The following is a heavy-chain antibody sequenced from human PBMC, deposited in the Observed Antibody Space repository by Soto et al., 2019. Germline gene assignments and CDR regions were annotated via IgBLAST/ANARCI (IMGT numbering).Heavy chain of an antibody. CDR2: IRSKAYGGTT. CDR3: ARDHYGSGSYGMDV. CDR1: GFTFGDYA. D-gene: IGHD3-10*01. Sequence: GGSLRLSCTASGFTFGDYAMSWFRQAPGKGLEWVGFIRSKAYGGTTEYAASVKGRFTISRDDSKSIAYLQMNSLRAEDTAVYYCARDHYGSGSYGMDVWGQGTTVTVSS. V-gene: IGHV3-49*03. J-gene: IGHJ6*02.